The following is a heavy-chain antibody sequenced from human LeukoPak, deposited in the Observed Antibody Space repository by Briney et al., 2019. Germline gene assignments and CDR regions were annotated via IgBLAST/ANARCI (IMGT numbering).Heavy chain of an antibody. CDR2: ISYDGSNK. V-gene: IGHV3-30*04. D-gene: IGHD1-26*01. Sequence: GGSLRLSCAASGFTFSSYAMHWVRQAPGKGLEWVAVISYDGSNKYYADSVRGRFTISRDNSKNTLYLQMNSLRAEDTAVYYCARELSGSYIYYYYYMDVWGKGTTVTVSS. CDR3: ARELSGSYIYYYYYMDV. J-gene: IGHJ6*03. CDR1: GFTFSSYA.